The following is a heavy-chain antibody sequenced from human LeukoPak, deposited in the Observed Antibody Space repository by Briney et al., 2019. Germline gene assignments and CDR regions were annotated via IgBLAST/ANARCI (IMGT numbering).Heavy chain of an antibody. CDR1: GYTVTGFY. V-gene: IGHV1-2*02. D-gene: IGHD2-2*01. J-gene: IGHJ6*02. CDR2: INPNSGGT. CDR3: ARTRLPAASMDV. Sequence: ASVKVSCNASGYTVTGFYMHYERQAPGQRLEWMRWINPNSGGTKYAQNFQGRITMPRDRSISTAYMELSRLTSDDTAVYDCARTRLPAASMDVWGQGTTVTVSS.